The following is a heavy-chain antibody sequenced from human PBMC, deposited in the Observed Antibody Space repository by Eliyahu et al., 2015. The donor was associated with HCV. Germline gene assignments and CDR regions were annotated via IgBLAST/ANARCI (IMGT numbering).Heavy chain of an antibody. J-gene: IGHJ5*02. CDR1: GFTFSSYA. D-gene: IGHD4-17*01. Sequence: EVQVLESGGGLVQPGGSLRLSCAASGFTFSSYAMGWVRQAPGKGLEWVSLINGGGGSTYYADSVKGRFTISRDNSKNTLYLQMNSLRAEDTAVYYCAKEMSTVNRGYNWFDPWGQGTLVTVSS. CDR2: INGGGGST. CDR3: AKEMSTVNRGYNWFDP. V-gene: IGHV3-23*01.